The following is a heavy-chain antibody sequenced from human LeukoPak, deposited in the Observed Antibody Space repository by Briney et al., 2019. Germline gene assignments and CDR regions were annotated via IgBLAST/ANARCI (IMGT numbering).Heavy chain of an antibody. V-gene: IGHV4-4*02. Sequence: PSETLSLTCGVSGGSISSNNWWSWVRQPPGQGLEWIGEIYHSGSANYNPSLKSRVTISVDTSKNQFSLKLSSVTAADTAVYYCARTYYYDSSGYQLFDYWGQGTLVTVSS. D-gene: IGHD3-22*01. CDR2: IYHSGSA. J-gene: IGHJ4*02. CDR1: GGSISSNNW. CDR3: ARTYYYDSSGYQLFDY.